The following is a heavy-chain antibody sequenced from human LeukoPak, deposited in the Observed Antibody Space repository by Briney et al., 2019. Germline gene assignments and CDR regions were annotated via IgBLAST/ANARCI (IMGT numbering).Heavy chain of an antibody. CDR2: IHYSGST. J-gene: IGHJ4*02. Sequence: SETLSLTCTVSGGSIRSYYWSWIRQPPGKGLEWIGYIHYSGSTNYNPSLKSRVAISVDTSKNQFSLKLSSVTAADTAVYYCARYYAGATDYWGQGTLVTVSS. CDR3: ARYYAGATDY. D-gene: IGHD1-26*01. V-gene: IGHV4-59*12. CDR1: GGSIRSYY.